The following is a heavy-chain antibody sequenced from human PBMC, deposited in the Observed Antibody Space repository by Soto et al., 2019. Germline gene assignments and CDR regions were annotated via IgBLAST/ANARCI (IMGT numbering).Heavy chain of an antibody. CDR2: IKQDGSEK. J-gene: IGHJ3*02. CDR3: AGVDTAMADDDAFDT. V-gene: IGHV3-7*01. CDR1: GFTFSSYW. D-gene: IGHD5-18*01. Sequence: PGGSLRLSCAASGFTFSSYWMSWVRQAPGKGLEWVANIKQDGSEKYYVDSVKGRFTISRDNAKNSLYLQMNSLRAEDTAVYYCAGVDTAMADDDAFDTWGQGTMVTVSS.